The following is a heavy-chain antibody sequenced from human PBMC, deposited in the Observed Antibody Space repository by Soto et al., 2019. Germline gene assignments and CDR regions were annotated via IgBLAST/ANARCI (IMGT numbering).Heavy chain of an antibody. J-gene: IGHJ4*02. D-gene: IGHD3-16*01. CDR1: GLTFSNYA. CDR2: ISSDGNNK. V-gene: IGHV3-30-3*01. Sequence: DLVESGGGVVQPGRSLRLSCADSGLTFSNYALHWVRQAPGKGLDWVAAISSDGNNKYYADSVKGRFTISRDNSKNTLYLQMNSLRTEDTAVYYCTTIRLGPHDYWGQGTLVTVSS. CDR3: TTIRLGPHDY.